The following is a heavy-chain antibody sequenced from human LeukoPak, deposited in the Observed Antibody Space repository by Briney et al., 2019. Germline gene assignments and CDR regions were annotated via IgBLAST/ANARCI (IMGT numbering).Heavy chain of an antibody. CDR2: INHSGST. Sequence: SETLSLTCAVYGRSFSGYYWSWIRQPPGKGLEWNGEINHSGSTNYNPSLKSRVTISVDTSKNQFSLKLSSVTAADTAVYYCARTGAYSGNKSGMDVWGKGTTVTVSS. D-gene: IGHD5-12*01. V-gene: IGHV4-34*01. J-gene: IGHJ6*04. CDR1: GRSFSGYY. CDR3: ARTGAYSGNKSGMDV.